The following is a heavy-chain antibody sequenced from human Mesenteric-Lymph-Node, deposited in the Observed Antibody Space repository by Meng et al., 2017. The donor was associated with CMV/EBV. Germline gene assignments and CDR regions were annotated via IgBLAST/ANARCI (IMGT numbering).Heavy chain of an antibody. CDR2: ISSSSSVI. J-gene: IGHJ4*02. D-gene: IGHD3-10*01. Sequence: LSCAAAGFIFRDYYMGWIRQAPGKGLEWIEYISSSSSVIYYADSMKGRFTISRDNAKNSLSLQMNSLRAEDTAVYYCARVGRVTHGFWGQGTLVTVSS. CDR3: ARVGRVTHGF. CDR1: GFIFRDYY. V-gene: IGHV3-11*01.